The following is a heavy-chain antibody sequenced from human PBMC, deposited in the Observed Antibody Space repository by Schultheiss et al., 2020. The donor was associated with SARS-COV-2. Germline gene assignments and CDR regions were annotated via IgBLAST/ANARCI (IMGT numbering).Heavy chain of an antibody. Sequence: GSLRLSCAVSGYSISGGYYWGWIRQPPGKGLEWIGEINHSGSTNYNPSLKSRVTISVDTSKNQFSLKLSSVTAADTAVYYCARGWYFDLWGRGTLVTVSS. CDR3: ARGWYFDL. CDR1: GYSISGGYY. V-gene: IGHV4-38-2*01. J-gene: IGHJ2*01. CDR2: INHSGST.